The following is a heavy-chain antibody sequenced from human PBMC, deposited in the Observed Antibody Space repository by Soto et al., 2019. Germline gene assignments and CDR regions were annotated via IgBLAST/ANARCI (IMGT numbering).Heavy chain of an antibody. Sequence: GESLKISCKGSGCSFTSYWISWVRQMPGKGLEWMGRIDPSDSYTNYSPSFQGHVTISADKSISTAYLQWSSLKASDTAMYYCAREDILTGPQPYWGQGTQVTVSS. CDR2: IDPSDSYT. CDR1: GCSFTSYW. D-gene: IGHD3-9*01. CDR3: AREDILTGPQPY. J-gene: IGHJ4*02. V-gene: IGHV5-10-1*01.